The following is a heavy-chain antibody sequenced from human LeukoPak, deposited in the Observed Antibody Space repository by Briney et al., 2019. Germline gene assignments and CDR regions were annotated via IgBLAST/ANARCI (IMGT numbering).Heavy chain of an antibody. D-gene: IGHD6-13*01. J-gene: IGHJ4*02. Sequence: PGGSLRLSCAASGFTFSSYGMNWVRQAPGKGLEWASYISISGTTIYYADSVKGRFTISRDNSRNSLYLQMNSLRDEDTAVYYCARDRSSSAAPSLSYWGQGTLVTVSS. V-gene: IGHV3-48*02. CDR3: ARDRSSSAAPSLSY. CDR2: ISISGTTI. CDR1: GFTFSSYG.